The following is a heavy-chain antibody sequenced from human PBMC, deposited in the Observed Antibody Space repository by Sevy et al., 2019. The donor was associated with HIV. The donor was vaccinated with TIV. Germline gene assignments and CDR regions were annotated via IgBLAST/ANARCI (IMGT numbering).Heavy chain of an antibody. Sequence: GESLKISCKGSGYSFTSYWIGCVRQMPGKGLEWMGIIYPGDTDTRYSPSFQGQVTISADKSISTAYLHWSSLKASDTAMYYCARRPRGYCSGGSCYGAFDIWGQGAMVTVSS. D-gene: IGHD2-15*01. J-gene: IGHJ3*02. CDR2: IYPGDTDT. V-gene: IGHV5-51*01. CDR3: ARRPRGYCSGGSCYGAFDI. CDR1: GYSFTSYW.